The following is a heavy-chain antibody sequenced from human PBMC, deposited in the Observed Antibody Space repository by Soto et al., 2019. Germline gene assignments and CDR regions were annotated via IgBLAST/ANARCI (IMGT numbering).Heavy chain of an antibody. CDR3: ARGNRNYYYAMDV. J-gene: IGHJ6*02. CDR1: GFTFSTYS. V-gene: IGHV3-48*01. D-gene: IGHD4-4*01. Sequence: PGGSLRLSCVASGFTFSTYSMNWVRQAPGKGLEWVSYISSGSSTIYYADSVKGRFTISRDNSKNTLFLQMNSLRAEDTAVYYCARGNRNYYYAMDVWGQGTTVTVSS. CDR2: ISSGSSTI.